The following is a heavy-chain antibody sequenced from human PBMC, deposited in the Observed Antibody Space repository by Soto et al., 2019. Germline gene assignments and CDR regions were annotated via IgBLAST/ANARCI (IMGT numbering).Heavy chain of an antibody. D-gene: IGHD2-8*02. CDR2: INPDSGVT. CDR1: GYTFTGYY. V-gene: IGHV1-2*02. Sequence: QVQLVQSGAEVKKPRASVKVSCEASGYTFTGYYIHWVRQAPGQGLEWMGWINPDSGVTNNAQKFQGRVTMTGDTSISTAYMELSRLRSDDTAVYYCARDTGRSLASARFDDWGQGTLVTVSS. CDR3: ARDTGRSLASARFDD. J-gene: IGHJ4*02.